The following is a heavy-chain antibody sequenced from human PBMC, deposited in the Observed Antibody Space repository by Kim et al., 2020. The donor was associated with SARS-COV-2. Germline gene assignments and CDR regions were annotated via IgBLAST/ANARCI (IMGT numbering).Heavy chain of an antibody. D-gene: IGHD3-10*01. CDR3: ARGRGSVRYFNGY. Sequence: SETLSLTCAVYGGSFSGYYWGWIRQPPGKGLEWIGEINRGGDTTYNPSLKSRVTISVDTSKNQFSLRLTSMTAADTGVYYCARGRGSVRYFNGYWGQGT. J-gene: IGHJ4*02. CDR2: INRGGDT. CDR1: GGSFSGYY. V-gene: IGHV4-34*01.